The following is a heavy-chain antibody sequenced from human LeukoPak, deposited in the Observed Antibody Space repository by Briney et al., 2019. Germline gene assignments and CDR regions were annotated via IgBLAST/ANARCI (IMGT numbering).Heavy chain of an antibody. V-gene: IGHV4-34*01. CDR2: INHSGST. CDR3: ARGGYSYDDY. J-gene: IGHJ4*02. Sequence: PSETLSLTCAVYGGSFSGYYWSWIRQPPGKGLEWIGEINHSGSTNYNPSLKSRVTISVDTSKNQFSLKLSSVTAADTAVYYCARGGYSYDDYWGQGTLVTVSP. D-gene: IGHD5-18*01. CDR1: GGSFSGYY.